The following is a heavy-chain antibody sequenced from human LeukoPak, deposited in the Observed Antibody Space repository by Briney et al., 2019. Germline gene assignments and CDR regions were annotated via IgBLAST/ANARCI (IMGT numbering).Heavy chain of an antibody. D-gene: IGHD3-22*01. CDR2: IYHSGST. V-gene: IGHV4-30-2*01. J-gene: IGHJ4*02. CDR3: ARARDSSGYSYFDY. Sequence: SETLSLTCAVSGGSISSGGYSWSWIRQPPGKGLEWIGYIYHSGSTYYNPSLKSQVTISVDRSKNQFSLKLSSVTAADTAVYYCARARDSSGYSYFDYWGQGTLVTVSS. CDR1: GGSISSGGYS.